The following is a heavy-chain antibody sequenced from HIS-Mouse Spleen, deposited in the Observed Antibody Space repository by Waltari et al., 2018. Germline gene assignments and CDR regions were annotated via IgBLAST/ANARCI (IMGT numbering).Heavy chain of an antibody. Sequence: EVQLVDSGGGLIQPGGSLSTSWAAPGFTVSSNYMTWVRLAPGKGLEWVSVIYSGGSTYYADSVKGRFTISRDNSKNTLYLQMNSLRAEDTAVYYCARRRGAYYYDDWGQGTLVTVSS. CDR1: GFTVSSNY. CDR3: ARRRGAYYYDD. CDR2: IYSGGST. D-gene: IGHD3-10*01. J-gene: IGHJ4*02. V-gene: IGHV3-53*01.